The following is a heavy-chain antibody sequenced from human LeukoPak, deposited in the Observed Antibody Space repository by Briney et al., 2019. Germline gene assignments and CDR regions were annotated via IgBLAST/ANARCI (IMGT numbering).Heavy chain of an antibody. V-gene: IGHV3-53*01. CDR2: IYSGGST. CDR3: ARGPGGNHYYYGMDV. J-gene: IGHJ6*02. D-gene: IGHD4-23*01. Sequence: GGSLRLSCAASGFTVSSNYMSWVRQAPGKGLEWVSVIYSGGSTYYADSVKGRFTISRDNSKNTLYLQMNSLRAEDTAVYYCARGPGGNHYYYGMDVWGQGTTVTVSS. CDR1: GFTVSSNY.